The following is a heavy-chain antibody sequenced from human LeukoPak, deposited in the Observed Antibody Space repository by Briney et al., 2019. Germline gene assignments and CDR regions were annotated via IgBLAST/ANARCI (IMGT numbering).Heavy chain of an antibody. CDR2: ISGSGGST. Sequence: PGGSLRLSCAASGFTFSSYAMSWSRQAPGKGLEWVSSISGSGGSTYYADSVKGRFTVPRDNSKNTLYLQMNSLRAEDTAVYYCARDQTRGSYYYGMDVWGQGTTVTVSS. CDR3: ARDQTRGSYYYGMDV. D-gene: IGHD1-26*01. J-gene: IGHJ6*02. CDR1: GFTFSSYA. V-gene: IGHV3-23*01.